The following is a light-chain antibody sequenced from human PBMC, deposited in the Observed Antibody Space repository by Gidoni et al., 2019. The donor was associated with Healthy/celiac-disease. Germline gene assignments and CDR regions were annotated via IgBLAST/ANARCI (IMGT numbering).Light chain of an antibody. J-gene: IGKJ5*01. V-gene: IGKV1-39*01. CDR1: QSISSY. CDR3: QQSYSTPIT. Sequence: DIKMTQSPSSRSASVGDRVTITCRASQSISSYLNWYQQKPGKAPKLLIYSASSLQSGVPSRFSGSVSGTDFTLTISSLQPEDFATYYCQQSYSTPITFGQGTRLEIK. CDR2: SAS.